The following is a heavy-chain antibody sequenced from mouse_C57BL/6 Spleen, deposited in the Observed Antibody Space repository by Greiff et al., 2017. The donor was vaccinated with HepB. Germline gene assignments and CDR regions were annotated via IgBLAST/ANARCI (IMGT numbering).Heavy chain of an antibody. V-gene: IGHV1-19*01. J-gene: IGHJ4*01. CDR3: ASHYYGSSFYAMDY. CDR2: INPYNGGT. CDR1: GYTFTDYY. D-gene: IGHD1-1*01. Sequence: EVKLMESGPVLVKPGASVKMSCKASGYTFTDYYMNWVKQSHGKSLEWIGVINPYNGGTSYNQKFKGKATLTVDKSSSTAYMELNSLTSEDSAVYYCASHYYGSSFYAMDYWGQGTSVTVSS.